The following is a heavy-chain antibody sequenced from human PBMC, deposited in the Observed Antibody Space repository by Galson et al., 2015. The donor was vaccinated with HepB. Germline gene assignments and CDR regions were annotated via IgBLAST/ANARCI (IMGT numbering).Heavy chain of an antibody. CDR1: GFTFGSYT. CDR3: ARRRSGWYVDY. Sequence: SLRLSCAASGFTFGSYTMHWVRQAPGKGLEHVSIISSNGCRTSYANSVKGRFTISRDNSKNTLFLQMGSLRAEDMAVYYCARRRSGWYVDYWGQGTLVTVSS. J-gene: IGHJ4*02. V-gene: IGHV3-64*01. CDR2: ISSNGCRT. D-gene: IGHD6-13*01.